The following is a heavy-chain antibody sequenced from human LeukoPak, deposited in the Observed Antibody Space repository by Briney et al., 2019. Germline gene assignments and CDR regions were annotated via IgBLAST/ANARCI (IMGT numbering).Heavy chain of an antibody. CDR2: FDPEDGET. V-gene: IGHV1-24*01. Sequence: ASVKVSCKVSGYTLTELSMHWVRQAPGKGLEWIGGFDPEDGETIYAQKFQGRVTMTEDTSTDTAYMELSSLRSEVTAVYYCATGSRGSYSDWFGHEIDYWGQGTLVTVSS. D-gene: IGHD1-26*01. CDR3: ATGSRGSYSDWFGHEIDY. CDR1: GYTLTELS. J-gene: IGHJ4*02.